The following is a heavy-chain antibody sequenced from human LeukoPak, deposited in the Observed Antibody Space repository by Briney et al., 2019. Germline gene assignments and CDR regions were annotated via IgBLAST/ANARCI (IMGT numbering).Heavy chain of an antibody. CDR3: ARDKPGYSYGDYDY. V-gene: IGHV4-59*01. D-gene: IGHD5-18*01. CDR2: IYYSGST. CDR1: GGSISSYY. J-gene: IGHJ4*02. Sequence: SETLSLTCTVSGGSISSYYWTWIRQPPGKGLEGIGYIYYSGSTNYNPSLKSRVTISVDTSKNQFSLKLSSVTAADTAVYYCARDKPGYSYGDYDYWGQGTLVTVSS.